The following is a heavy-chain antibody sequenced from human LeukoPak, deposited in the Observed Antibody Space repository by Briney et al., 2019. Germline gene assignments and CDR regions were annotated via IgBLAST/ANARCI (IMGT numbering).Heavy chain of an antibody. V-gene: IGHV1-24*01. D-gene: IGHD2-2*01. CDR2: FDPEDGET. CDR1: GYTLTELS. Sequence: ASVKVSCKVSGYTLTELSMHWVRQAPGKGLEWMGGFDPEDGETIYAQKFQGRVTMTEDTSTDTAYMELSSLRSEDTAVYYCATEVCSSTSCGDYYFDYWGQGTLVTVSS. CDR3: ATEVCSSTSCGDYYFDY. J-gene: IGHJ4*02.